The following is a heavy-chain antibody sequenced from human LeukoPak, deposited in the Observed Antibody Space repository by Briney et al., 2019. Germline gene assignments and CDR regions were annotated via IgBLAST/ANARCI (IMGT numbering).Heavy chain of an antibody. Sequence: GESLKISCEGSGYSFPSYWIGWVRQMPGKGLEWMGIIYPSDSDTTYSPSVQGQVIISADKSISTAYLQWSSLKASDTAMYYCARRSYSYGTYYFDYWGQGTLVTVSS. D-gene: IGHD5-18*01. CDR3: ARRSYSYGTYYFDY. CDR1: GYSFPSYW. V-gene: IGHV5-51*01. CDR2: IYPSDSDT. J-gene: IGHJ4*02.